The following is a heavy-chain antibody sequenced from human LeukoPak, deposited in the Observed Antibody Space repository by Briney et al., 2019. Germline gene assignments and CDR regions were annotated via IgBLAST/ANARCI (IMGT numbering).Heavy chain of an antibody. CDR3: AKRDYSDSNGYAPLFDY. CDR2: ISGRGGRA. V-gene: IGHV3-23*01. D-gene: IGHD3-22*01. J-gene: IGHJ4*02. CDR1: GFTFSNYA. Sequence: GGSLRLSCAGCGFTFSNYAMSWVRQAPGKGVEWVSGISGRGGRAYYADSVRGRFTISRDNSKNTLYLQMSSLRAEDTAVYYCAKRDYSDSNGYAPLFDYWGQGTLVTVSS.